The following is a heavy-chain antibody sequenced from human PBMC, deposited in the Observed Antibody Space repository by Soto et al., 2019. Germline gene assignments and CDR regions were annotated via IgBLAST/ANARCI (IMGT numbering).Heavy chain of an antibody. J-gene: IGHJ6*02. Sequence: QVQLVQSGAEVKKPGSSVKVSCKASGGTFSSYAISWVRQAPGQGLEWMGGIIPIFGTANYAQKFQGRVTITADESTSTAYMELSSLRSEDTAVYYCARAPGVVATKDYYGMDVWGQGTTVTVSS. CDR1: GGTFSSYA. CDR3: ARAPGVVATKDYYGMDV. V-gene: IGHV1-69*01. D-gene: IGHD5-12*01. CDR2: IIPIFGTA.